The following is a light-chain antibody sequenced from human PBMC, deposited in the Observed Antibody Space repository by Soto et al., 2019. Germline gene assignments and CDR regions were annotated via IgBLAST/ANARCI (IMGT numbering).Light chain of an antibody. J-gene: IGKJ4*01. CDR1: QSISGW. V-gene: IGKV1-5*01. Sequence: DIQMTQSPSTLSASVGDRVTITCRASQSISGWLAWYQQKPGKAPNLLIYDASTFQRGVPSRFRGSGSGTEFTLTISSLQPDDFATYYCQQFNSWPLTFGGGTKVEI. CDR2: DAS. CDR3: QQFNSWPLT.